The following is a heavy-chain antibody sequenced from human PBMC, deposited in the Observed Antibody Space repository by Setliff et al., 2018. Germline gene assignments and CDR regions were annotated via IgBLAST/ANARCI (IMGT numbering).Heavy chain of an antibody. J-gene: IGHJ4*02. V-gene: IGHV3-74*03. D-gene: IGHD1-26*01. Sequence: GESLKISCAASGFIFSGYWMHWVRQAPGKGLMWVSRMHSDDRSITYADFVKGRFTISRDNAKNMLYLQMNSLRAEDTAVYYCVREGGNYFPLDYWGLGTLVTVSS. CDR1: GFIFSGYW. CDR2: MHSDDRSI. CDR3: VREGGNYFPLDY.